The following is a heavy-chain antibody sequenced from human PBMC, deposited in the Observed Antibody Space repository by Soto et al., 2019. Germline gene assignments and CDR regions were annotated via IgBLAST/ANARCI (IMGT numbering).Heavy chain of an antibody. D-gene: IGHD2-15*01. CDR2: ISAYNGDT. V-gene: IGHV1-18*01. CDR3: ARGGIGYCSSSSSRVLNWFDP. J-gene: IGHJ5*02. Sequence: QVQLVQSGAEVKKPGASVKVSCKASGYTFTNFGITWVRQAPGQGLEWMGWISAYNGDTNYAQKLQGRVTMSTDTSTTTAYMELRSLRSDYTAVYYCARGGIGYCSSSSSRVLNWFDPWGQGTLVTVSS. CDR1: GYTFTNFG.